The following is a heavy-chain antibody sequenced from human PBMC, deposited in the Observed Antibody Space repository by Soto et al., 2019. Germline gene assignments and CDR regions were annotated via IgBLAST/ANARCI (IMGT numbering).Heavy chain of an antibody. Sequence: PGGSLRLSCAASGFSFSTYAMNWVRQPPGKGLEWVSSISGSGAYTYYADSVQGRFTISRDNSKTTLNLQMHSLRAEDTAVYYCARDRHPYSTKYYFDYWGQGTLVTVSS. CDR1: GFSFSTYA. CDR2: ISGSGAYT. V-gene: IGHV3-23*01. CDR3: ARDRHPYSTKYYFDY. J-gene: IGHJ4*02. D-gene: IGHD2-2*01.